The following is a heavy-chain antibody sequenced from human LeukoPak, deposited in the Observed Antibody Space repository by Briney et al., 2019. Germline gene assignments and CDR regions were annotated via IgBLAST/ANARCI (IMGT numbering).Heavy chain of an antibody. V-gene: IGHV3-9*01. J-gene: IGHJ3*02. D-gene: IGHD3-22*01. CDR3: AKDTDSSGFGAFDI. CDR1: GFTFDDYA. Sequence: GRSLGLSCAAPGFTFDDYARHWARQAPGKGLGGVSGISWNSGSIGYADSVKGRFTISRDNAKNSLYLQMNSLRAEDTALYYCAKDTDSSGFGAFDIWGQGTMVTVSS. CDR2: ISWNSGSI.